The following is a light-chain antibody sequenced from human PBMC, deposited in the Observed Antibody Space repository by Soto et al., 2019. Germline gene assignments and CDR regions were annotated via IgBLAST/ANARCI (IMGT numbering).Light chain of an antibody. CDR2: DVS. Sequence: PASVSGSPGQSITISCTGTSSDVGGYNYVSWYQQHPGKAPKLVIYDVSNRPSGVSNRFSGSKSGNTASLTISGLQAEDEADYYCSSYTSSSTLYVFGTGTKVTVL. J-gene: IGLJ1*01. V-gene: IGLV2-14*01. CDR3: SSYTSSSTLYV. CDR1: SSDVGGYNY.